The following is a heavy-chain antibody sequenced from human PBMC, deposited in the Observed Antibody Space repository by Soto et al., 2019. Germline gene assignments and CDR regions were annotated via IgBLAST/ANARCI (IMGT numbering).Heavy chain of an antibody. V-gene: IGHV1-3*01. D-gene: IGHD5-18*01. J-gene: IGHJ6*02. CDR2: INAGNGNT. CDR1: GYTFTSYA. CDR3: ARVDTAMVRYYYYGMDV. Sequence: PSVKVSCKASGYTFTSYAMHWVRQAPGQRLEWMGWINAGNGNTKYSQKFQGRVTITRDTSASTAYMELSSLRSEDTAVYYCARVDTAMVRYYYYGMDVWGQGTTVTVSS.